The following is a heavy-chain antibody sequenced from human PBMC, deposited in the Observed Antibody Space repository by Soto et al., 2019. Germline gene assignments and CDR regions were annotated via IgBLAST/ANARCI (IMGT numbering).Heavy chain of an antibody. CDR1: GFTFSSYA. CDR2: LSGSGGST. CDR3: AKGPDNWNYSPLEY. V-gene: IGHV3-23*01. J-gene: IGHJ4*02. Sequence: EVQLLESGGGLVQPGGFLRLSCAASGFTFSSYAMSWVRQAPGKGLEWVSALSGSGGSTYYADSVKGRFTISRDNSKNTLSLQMNSLRAEDTAVYYCAKGPDNWNYSPLEYWGQGMLVTVSS. D-gene: IGHD1-7*01.